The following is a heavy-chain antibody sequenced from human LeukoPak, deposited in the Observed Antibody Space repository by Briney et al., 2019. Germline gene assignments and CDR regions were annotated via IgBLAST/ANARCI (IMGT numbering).Heavy chain of an antibody. CDR1: GDTFSSSA. D-gene: IGHD3-10*01. CDR3: ARTTYGSGSYYNVSNWFDP. J-gene: IGHJ5*02. CDR2: IIPIFGTA. Sequence: ASVKVSCKASGDTFSSSAISWVRQAPGQGLEWMGGIIPIFGTANYAQRFQGRVTITADKSTSTAYMELSSLRSEDTAVYYCARTTYGSGSYYNVSNWFDPWGQGTLVTVSS. V-gene: IGHV1-69*06.